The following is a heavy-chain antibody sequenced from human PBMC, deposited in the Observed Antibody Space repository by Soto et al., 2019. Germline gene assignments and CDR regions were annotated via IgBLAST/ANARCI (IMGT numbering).Heavy chain of an antibody. D-gene: IGHD3-16*01. V-gene: IGHV3-48*01. J-gene: IGHJ6*03. Sequence: GGSLRLSCAASGFTFSSYSMNWVRQAPGKGLEWVSYISSSSSTIYYADSVKGRFTISRDNAKNSLYLQMNSLRAEDTAVYYCARNGRIRDYYMDVWGKGTTVTVSS. CDR3: ARNGRIRDYYMDV. CDR1: GFTFSSYS. CDR2: ISSSSSTI.